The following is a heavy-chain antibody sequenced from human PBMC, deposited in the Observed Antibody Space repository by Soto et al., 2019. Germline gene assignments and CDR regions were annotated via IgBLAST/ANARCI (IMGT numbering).Heavy chain of an antibody. J-gene: IGHJ6*02. CDR1: GYTFTGYY. CDR2: ISPNSGGT. CDR3: ARNVRAGRRHGMDV. D-gene: IGHD1-1*01. V-gene: IGHV1-2*02. Sequence: VASVTVSCKASGYTFTGYYMHWVRQAPGQGLAWMGWISPNSGGTNYAQKFKGRVTMTRDTSISTAYMELSRLRSDDTAVYYCARNVRAGRRHGMDVWGQGTTVTV.